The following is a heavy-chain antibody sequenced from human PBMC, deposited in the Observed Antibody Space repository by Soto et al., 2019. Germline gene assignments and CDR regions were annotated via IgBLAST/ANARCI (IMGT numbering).Heavy chain of an antibody. CDR3: ARLGSWFDP. J-gene: IGHJ5*02. V-gene: IGHV4-34*01. Sequence: SETLSLTCAVYGGSFSGYYWTWIRQPPGKGLEWIGEINHSGSTNYNPSLKSRVTISVDTSKNQFSLKLTSVTAADTAVYYCARLGSWFDPWGQGTLVTVSS. CDR1: GGSFSGYY. D-gene: IGHD7-27*01. CDR2: INHSGST.